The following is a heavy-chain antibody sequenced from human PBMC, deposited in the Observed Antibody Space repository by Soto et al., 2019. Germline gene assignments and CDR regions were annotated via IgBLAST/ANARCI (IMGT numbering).Heavy chain of an antibody. V-gene: IGHV3-30-3*01. CDR2: ISADGTRE. J-gene: IGHJ4*01. Sequence: QVQLVESGGGVVQPGGSLRLSCAASGYTFSDHAMHWFRQSPGKGLEWVTVISADGTREFYAEPVKGRFIISRDNLKNTFSLQMNPVGDEDTAFYYCATNVGVGGGGGPPGHWGQGTLVTVSS. D-gene: IGHD2-2*01. CDR1: GYTFSDHA. CDR3: ATNVGVGGGGGPPGH.